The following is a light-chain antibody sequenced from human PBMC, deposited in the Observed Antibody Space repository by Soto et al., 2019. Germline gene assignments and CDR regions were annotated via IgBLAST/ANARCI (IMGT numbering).Light chain of an antibody. CDR2: DDN. J-gene: IGLJ1*01. CDR3: GSWDSSLSAYV. CDR1: SSNTGGNS. Sequence: QSVLTQPPSVSAAPGQKVTISCSGSSSNTGGNSVSWYQQLPGTAPKLPIYDDNKRPSGIPDRFSGSKSGTSATLGITGFQTGDEADYYCGSWDSSLSAYVFGTGTKVTVL. V-gene: IGLV1-51*01.